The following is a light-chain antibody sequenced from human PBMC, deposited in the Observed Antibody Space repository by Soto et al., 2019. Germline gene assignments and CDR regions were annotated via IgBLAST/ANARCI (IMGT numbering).Light chain of an antibody. CDR1: ETMSSH. Sequence: DIQMTQSPSSLSASVGDRVTITCRAGETMSSHLNWYQQKPGQAPKFLIYAATTLQSGVPSRFSGSGSGTDFTLTISSLQPDDFATYYCQQSFNIPITFGQGTRLEIK. J-gene: IGKJ5*01. CDR3: QQSFNIPIT. CDR2: AAT. V-gene: IGKV1-39*01.